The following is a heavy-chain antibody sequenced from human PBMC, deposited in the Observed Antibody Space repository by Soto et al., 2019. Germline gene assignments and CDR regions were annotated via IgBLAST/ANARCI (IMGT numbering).Heavy chain of an antibody. D-gene: IGHD6-19*01. V-gene: IGHV1-69*06. CDR3: ARGAVASTYYYYYGMDV. Sequence: ASVKVSCKASGGTFSSYAISWVRQAPGQGLEWMGGIIPIFGTANYAQKFQGRVTITADKSTSTAYMELSSLRSEDTAVYYCARGAVASTYYYYYGMDVWGQGTTVTVSS. CDR1: GGTFSSYA. CDR2: IIPIFGTA. J-gene: IGHJ6*02.